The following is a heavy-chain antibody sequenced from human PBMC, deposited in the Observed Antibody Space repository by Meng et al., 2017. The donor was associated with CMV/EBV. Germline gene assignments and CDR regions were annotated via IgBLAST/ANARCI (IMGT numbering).Heavy chain of an antibody. D-gene: IGHD3-10*01. Sequence: SETPSLTGTVSGGSISSSSYYWGWIRQPPGKGLEWIGSIYYSGSTYYNPSLKSRVTISVDTSKNQFSLKLSSVTAADTAVYYCARVLRGSKDAFDIWGQGTMVTVSS. CDR3: ARVLRGSKDAFDI. V-gene: IGHV4-39*07. CDR1: GGSISSSSYY. CDR2: IYYSGST. J-gene: IGHJ3*02.